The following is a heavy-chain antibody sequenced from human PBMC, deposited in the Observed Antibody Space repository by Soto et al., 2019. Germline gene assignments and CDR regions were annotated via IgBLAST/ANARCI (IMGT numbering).Heavy chain of an antibody. D-gene: IGHD6-6*01. J-gene: IGHJ3*02. CDR2: ISYDGSNK. Sequence: GGSLRLSCAASGFTFSSYAMHWVRQAPGKGLEWVAVISYDGSNKYYADSVKGRFTISRDNSKNTLYLQMNSLRAEDTAVYYCARAGGRRIAARPGAFDIWGQGTMVTVSS. CDR1: GFTFSSYA. V-gene: IGHV3-30-3*01. CDR3: ARAGGRRIAARPGAFDI.